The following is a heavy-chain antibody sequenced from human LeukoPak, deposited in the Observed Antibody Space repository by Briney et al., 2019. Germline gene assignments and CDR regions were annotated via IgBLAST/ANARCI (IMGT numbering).Heavy chain of an antibody. CDR3: ATFYGSGSYYNVDY. V-gene: IGHV4-31*03. D-gene: IGHD3-10*01. J-gene: IGHJ4*02. CDR1: GVSISTSNYY. CDR2: TYYSGST. Sequence: SETLSLTCTVSGVSISTSNYYWGWIRQPPGKGLEWIGYTYYSGSTYYNPSLKSRVTISVDTSKNQFSLKLSSVTAADTAVYYCATFYGSGSYYNVDYWGQGTLVTVSS.